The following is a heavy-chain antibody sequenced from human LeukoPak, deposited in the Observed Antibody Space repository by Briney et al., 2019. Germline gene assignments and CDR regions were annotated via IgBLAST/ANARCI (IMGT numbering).Heavy chain of an antibody. V-gene: IGHV3-48*03. CDR1: GFTFSSYE. Sequence: GGSLRLSCAASGFTFSSYEMNWVRQAPGKGLEWVSYISSSGSTIYYADSVKGRFTISRDNSRDTLYLQMNSLRAEDTAVYYCAKSQYDFWSGYALDYWGQGTLVTVSS. CDR2: ISSSGSTI. J-gene: IGHJ4*02. D-gene: IGHD3-3*01. CDR3: AKSQYDFWSGYALDY.